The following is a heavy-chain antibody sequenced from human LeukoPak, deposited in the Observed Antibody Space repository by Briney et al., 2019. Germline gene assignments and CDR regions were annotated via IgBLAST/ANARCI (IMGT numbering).Heavy chain of an antibody. D-gene: IGHD6-13*01. CDR1: GGSISSSSYY. Sequence: SETLSLTCTVSGGSISSSSYYWGWIRQPPGKGLEWIGSIYYSGSTYYNPSLKSRVTISVDTSKNQFSLKLSSVTAADTAVYYCARGYSRNWYVNYYYYYMDVWGKGTTVTISS. CDR3: ARGYSRNWYVNYYYYYMDV. J-gene: IGHJ6*03. V-gene: IGHV4-39*07. CDR2: IYYSGST.